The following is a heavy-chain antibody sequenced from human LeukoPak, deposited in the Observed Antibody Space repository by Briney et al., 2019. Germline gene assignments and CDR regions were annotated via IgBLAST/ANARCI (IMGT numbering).Heavy chain of an antibody. V-gene: IGHV3-7*01. CDR1: GFTFSSYL. Sequence: GGSLRLSCAASGFTFSSYLMSWVRPAPGKGLGWVANIKQDGSEKYYVDSVKGRFTISRDNAKNSLYLQMNSLRAEDTAVYYCARDNPYSSSFDYWGQGTLVTVSS. CDR3: ARDNPYSSSFDY. D-gene: IGHD6-6*01. J-gene: IGHJ4*02. CDR2: IKQDGSEK.